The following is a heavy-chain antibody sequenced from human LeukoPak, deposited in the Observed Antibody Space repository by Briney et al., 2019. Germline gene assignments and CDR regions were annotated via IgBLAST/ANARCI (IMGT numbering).Heavy chain of an antibody. CDR3: ARVVGRIAARLGAWFDP. Sequence: SETLSLTCAVYGGSFSGYYWSWIRQPPGKGLEWVGEINHSGSTNYNPSLKSRVTISVDTSKNQFSLKLSSATAADTAVYYCARVVGRIAARLGAWFDPWGQGTLVTVSS. D-gene: IGHD6-6*01. CDR1: GGSFSGYY. V-gene: IGHV4-34*01. CDR2: INHSGST. J-gene: IGHJ5*02.